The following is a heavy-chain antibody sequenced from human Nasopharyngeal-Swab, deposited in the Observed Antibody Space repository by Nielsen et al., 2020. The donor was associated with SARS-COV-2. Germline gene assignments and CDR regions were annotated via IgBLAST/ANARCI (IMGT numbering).Heavy chain of an antibody. Sequence: WIRQPPGKGLEWIGYIYYSGSINYDPSLKSRVTISVDTSKNQFSLKLSSVTAADTAVYYCARGIVGATDWGGWFDPWGQGTLVTVSS. J-gene: IGHJ5*02. CDR2: IYYSGSI. CDR3: ARGIVGATDWGGWFDP. D-gene: IGHD1-26*01. V-gene: IGHV4-59*01.